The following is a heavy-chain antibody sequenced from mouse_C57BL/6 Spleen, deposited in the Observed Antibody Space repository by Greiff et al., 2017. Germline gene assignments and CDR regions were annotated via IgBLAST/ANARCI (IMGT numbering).Heavy chain of an antibody. CDR1: GYTFTSYW. CDR2: IDPSDSET. J-gene: IGHJ2*01. CDR3: TRRDYYGSSLGY. V-gene: IGHV1-52*01. Sequence: QVQLQQPGAELVRPGSSVKLSCKASGYTFTSYWMHWVKQRPIQGLEWIGNIDPSDSETHYNQKFKDKATLTVDKSSSTAYMQLSSLTSEDSAVYYCTRRDYYGSSLGYWGQGNTLTVSS. D-gene: IGHD1-1*01.